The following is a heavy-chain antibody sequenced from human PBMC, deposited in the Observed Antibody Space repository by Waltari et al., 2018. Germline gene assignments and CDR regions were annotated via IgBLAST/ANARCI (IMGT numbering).Heavy chain of an antibody. Sequence: QVQLQESGPGLVKPSETLSLTCTVSGGSISSYYWSWIRQPPGKGLEWIGYIYYSGSTNYNPSRKSRVTISVDTCKNQFSLKLGSVTAADTAVYYCARVGDYYDSSGYYLQYYFDYWGQGTLVTVSS. J-gene: IGHJ4*02. CDR1: GGSISSYY. CDR2: IYYSGST. D-gene: IGHD3-22*01. V-gene: IGHV4-59*01. CDR3: ARVGDYYDSSGYYLQYYFDY.